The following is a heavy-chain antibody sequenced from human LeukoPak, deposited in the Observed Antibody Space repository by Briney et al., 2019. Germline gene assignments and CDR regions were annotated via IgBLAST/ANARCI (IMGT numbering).Heavy chain of an antibody. J-gene: IGHJ4*02. V-gene: IGHV3-7*01. CDR3: TRDPTQYLRYGYFDY. Sequence: GGSLRLSCAASGFTLSNYWMSWVRQAPGKGLYWVANIKQEGSEIYYVDSVKGRFTISRDNAKNSLYLQMSSLRAEDTAVYYCTRDPTQYLRYGYFDYWGQGTLVTVSS. D-gene: IGHD4-11*01. CDR2: IKQEGSEI. CDR1: GFTLSNYW.